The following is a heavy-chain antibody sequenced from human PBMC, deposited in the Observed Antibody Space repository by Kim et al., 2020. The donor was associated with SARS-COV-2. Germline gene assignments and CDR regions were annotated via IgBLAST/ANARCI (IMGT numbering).Heavy chain of an antibody. Sequence: KSRVTISVDTSKNQFSLKLSSVTAADTAVYYCASRGVTIIVVVTGVDAFDIWGQGTMVTVSS. CDR3: ASRGVTIIVVVTGVDAFDI. D-gene: IGHD3-22*01. V-gene: IGHV4-39*01. J-gene: IGHJ3*02.